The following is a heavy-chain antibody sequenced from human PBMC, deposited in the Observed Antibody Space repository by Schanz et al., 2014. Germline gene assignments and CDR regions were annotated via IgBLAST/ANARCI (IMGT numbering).Heavy chain of an antibody. CDR3: ASSGAGYSSSWDFDY. CDR2: IIPIANIL. D-gene: IGHD6-13*01. CDR1: GGTFSTYT. J-gene: IGHJ4*02. Sequence: QVQLVQSGAEVKKPGASVRVSCKASGGTFSTYTISWVRQAPGQGLEWMGRIIPIANILNYAQKFQGRVTITADKSTFTAYMDVSSLRSEDTAVYYCASSGAGYSSSWDFDYWGQGTLVTVSS. V-gene: IGHV1-69*02.